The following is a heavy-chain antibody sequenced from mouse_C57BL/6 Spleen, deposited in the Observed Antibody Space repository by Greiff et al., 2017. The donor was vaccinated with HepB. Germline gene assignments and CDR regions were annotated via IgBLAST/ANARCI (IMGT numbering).Heavy chain of an antibody. Sequence: EVKLVESGPGLAKPSQTLSLTCSVTGYSITSDYWNWIRKFPGNKLEYMGYISYSGSTYYNPSLKSRISITRDTSKNQYYLQLNSVTTEDTATYYCARRPSGNYWYFDVWGTGTTVTVSS. J-gene: IGHJ1*03. CDR2: ISYSGST. D-gene: IGHD3-1*01. CDR1: GYSITSDY. CDR3: ARRPSGNYWYFDV. V-gene: IGHV3-8*01.